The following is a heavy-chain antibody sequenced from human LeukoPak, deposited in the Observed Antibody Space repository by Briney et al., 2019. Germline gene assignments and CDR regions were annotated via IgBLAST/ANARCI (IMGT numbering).Heavy chain of an antibody. V-gene: IGHV4-34*01. D-gene: IGHD4-11*01. CDR3: ASHNSSNYYYYGMDV. Sequence: PSETLSLTCAVYGGSFSGYYWGWIRQPPGKGLEWIGEINHSGSTNYNPSLKSRVTISADTSKNQFSLKLSSVTAADTAVYYCASHNSSNYYYYGMDVWGQGTTVTVSS. J-gene: IGHJ6*02. CDR1: GGSFSGYY. CDR2: INHSGST.